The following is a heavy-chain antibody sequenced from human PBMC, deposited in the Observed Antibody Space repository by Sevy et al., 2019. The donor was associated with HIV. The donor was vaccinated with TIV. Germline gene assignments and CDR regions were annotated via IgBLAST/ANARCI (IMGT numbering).Heavy chain of an antibody. CDR3: ARMGSGWLFDY. CDR1: GFTFSDYY. Sequence: GGSLRLSCAASGFTFSDYYMSWIRQAPGKGLEWVSYISSSSSYTNYADSVKGRFTISRDNAKNSLYLQMNSLIAEDTAVYYCARMGSGWLFDYWGQGTLVTVSS. V-gene: IGHV3-11*06. D-gene: IGHD6-19*01. CDR2: ISSSSSYT. J-gene: IGHJ4*02.